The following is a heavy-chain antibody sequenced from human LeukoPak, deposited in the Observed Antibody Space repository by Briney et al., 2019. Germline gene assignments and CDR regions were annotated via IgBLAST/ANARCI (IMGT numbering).Heavy chain of an antibody. CDR2: IYYSGST. CDR1: GGSISSGDYY. Sequence: SETLSLTCTVSGGSISSGDYYWSWIRQPPGKGLEWIGYIYYSGSTYYNPSLKSRVTISVDTSKNQFSLKLSSVTAADTAVYYCANIQRGEQQFDYWGQGTLVTVSS. D-gene: IGHD5-18*01. CDR3: ANIQRGEQQFDY. J-gene: IGHJ4*02. V-gene: IGHV4-30-4*01.